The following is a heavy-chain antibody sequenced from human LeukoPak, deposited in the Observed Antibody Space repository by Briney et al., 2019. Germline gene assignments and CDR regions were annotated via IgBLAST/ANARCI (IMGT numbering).Heavy chain of an antibody. Sequence: SETLSLTCTVSGGSISSSSYYWGWIRQPPGKGLEWIGSIYYSGSTYYNPSLKSRVTISVDTSKNQFSLKLSSVTAADTAVYYCARGRYYGSGSYYSFYYYYGMDVWGQGTTVTVSS. V-gene: IGHV4-39*01. CDR3: ARGRYYGSGSYYSFYYYYGMDV. J-gene: IGHJ6*02. D-gene: IGHD3-10*01. CDR1: GGSISSSSYY. CDR2: IYYSGST.